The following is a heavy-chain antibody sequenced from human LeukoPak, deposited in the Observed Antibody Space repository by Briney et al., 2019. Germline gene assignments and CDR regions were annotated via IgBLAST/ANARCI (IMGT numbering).Heavy chain of an antibody. CDR1: GCSISSYY. D-gene: IGHD3-10*01. V-gene: IGHV4-59*01. CDR2: IYYTGST. Sequence: PSGTLSLTCTVSGCSISSYYWSWIRQPPGKGLEWIGYIYYTGSTSYNPSLKSRVTISMDTSKNQFSLKLSSVTAADSAVYYCARSDYSGSGTYTEFDAFDIWGQGPMVTVSS. J-gene: IGHJ3*02. CDR3: ARSDYSGSGTYTEFDAFDI.